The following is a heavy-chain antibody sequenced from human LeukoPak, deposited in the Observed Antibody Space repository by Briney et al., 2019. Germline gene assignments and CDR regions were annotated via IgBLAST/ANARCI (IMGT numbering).Heavy chain of an antibody. CDR1: GYSISSGYY. Sequence: PSETLSLTCTVSGYSISSGYYWGWIRQPPGKGLEWIGSINHSGSTNYNPSLKSRVTISVDTSKNQFSLKLSSVTAADTAVYYCARSPPRRVGNWFDPWGQGTLVTVSS. CDR3: ARSPPRRVGNWFDP. J-gene: IGHJ5*02. CDR2: INHSGST. V-gene: IGHV4-38-2*02. D-gene: IGHD6-6*01.